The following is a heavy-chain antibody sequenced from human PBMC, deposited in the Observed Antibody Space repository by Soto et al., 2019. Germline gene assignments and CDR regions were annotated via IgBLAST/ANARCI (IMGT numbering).Heavy chain of an antibody. D-gene: IGHD7-27*01. CDR2: ISGSGDNT. CDR3: AKAWGIDY. Sequence: GGSLRLSCAGSGFTLSDYAMTWVRQGPGKGLEWVSAISGSGDNTHYIDSVKGRFTISRDNSKNTLYLQMNSLRVEDTAIYYCAKAWGIDYWGQGTLVTVSS. J-gene: IGHJ4*02. V-gene: IGHV3-23*01. CDR1: GFTLSDYA.